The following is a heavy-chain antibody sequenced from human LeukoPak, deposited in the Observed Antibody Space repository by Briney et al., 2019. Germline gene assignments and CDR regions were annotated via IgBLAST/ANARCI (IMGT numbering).Heavy chain of an antibody. CDR3: ARDTPEYYGSGSYFDY. CDR1: GYTFTSYV. D-gene: IGHD3-10*01. Sequence: ASVKVSCKASGYTFTSYVISWVRQAPGQGLEWMGWISAYNGNTNNAQKLQGRVTMTTDTSTSTAYMELRSLRSHDTAVYYCARDTPEYYGSGSYFDYWGQGTLVTVSS. J-gene: IGHJ4*02. V-gene: IGHV1-18*01. CDR2: ISAYNGNT.